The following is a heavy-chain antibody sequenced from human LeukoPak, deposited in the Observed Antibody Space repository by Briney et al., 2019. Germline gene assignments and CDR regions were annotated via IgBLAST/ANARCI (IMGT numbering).Heavy chain of an antibody. CDR3: ARVSGYCSSTSCYVYYYYMDV. Sequence: GASVKVSCKASGYTFTSYGISWVRQAPGQGLEWMGWVSAYNGNTNYAQKLQGRVTMTTDTSTSTAYMELRSLRPDDTAVYYCARVSGYCSSTSCYVYYYYMDVWGKGTTVTVSS. CDR2: VSAYNGNT. J-gene: IGHJ6*03. V-gene: IGHV1-18*01. CDR1: GYTFTSYG. D-gene: IGHD2-2*01.